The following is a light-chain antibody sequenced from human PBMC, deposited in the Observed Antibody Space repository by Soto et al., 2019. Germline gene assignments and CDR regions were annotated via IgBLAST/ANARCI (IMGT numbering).Light chain of an antibody. J-gene: IGKJ2*01. CDR2: DAS. Sequence: DTQMTQSPSTLSASVGDRVTITCRASQSISSRLAWYQQKPGKAPKLLIYDASSLESGGPSRFSGSGSGTEFTLTISSLQPDDFATYYCQQYNSYSYTFGQGTKLEIK. V-gene: IGKV1-5*01. CDR3: QQYNSYSYT. CDR1: QSISSR.